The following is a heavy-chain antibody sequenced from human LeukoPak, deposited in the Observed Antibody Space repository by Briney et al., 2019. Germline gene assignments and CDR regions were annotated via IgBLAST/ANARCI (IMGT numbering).Heavy chain of an antibody. D-gene: IGHD3-22*01. CDR1: GFTFSSYA. Sequence: GRSLRLSCAASGFTFSSYAMHWVRQAPGKGLEWVAVISYDGSNKYYADSVKGRFTISRDNSKNTLYLQMNSLRAEDTAVYYCARGTYYYDSSGYYWFDPWGQGTLVTVSS. J-gene: IGHJ5*02. CDR2: ISYDGSNK. CDR3: ARGTYYYDSSGYYWFDP. V-gene: IGHV3-30-3*01.